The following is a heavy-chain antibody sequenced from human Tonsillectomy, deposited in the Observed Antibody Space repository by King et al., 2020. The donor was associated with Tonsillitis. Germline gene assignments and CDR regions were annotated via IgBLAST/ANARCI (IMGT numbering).Heavy chain of an antibody. CDR1: GYSFTSYW. CDR2: IDPSDSYT. CDR3: ARLGRGSSWGIAAAGRGKYYFDY. Sequence: VQLVESGAEVKKPGESLRISCTGSGYSFTSYWISWVRQMPGKGLEWMGRIDPSDSYTNYSPSFQGHVTISADKSISTAYLQWSSLKASDTAMYYCARLGRGSSWGIAAAGRGKYYFDYWGQGTLVTVSS. D-gene: IGHD6-13*01. J-gene: IGHJ4*02. V-gene: IGHV5-10-1*03.